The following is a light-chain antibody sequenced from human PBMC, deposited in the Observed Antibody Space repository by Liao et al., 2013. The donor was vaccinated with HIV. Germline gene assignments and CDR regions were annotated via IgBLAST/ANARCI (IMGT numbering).Light chain of an antibody. CDR1: NVGSTS. CDR3: QTWDSDTDSDHLV. CDR2: YDS. Sequence: SYELTQPPSVSVAPGKTAGISCGGNNVGSTSVHWYQQKPGQAPVLVIYYDSDRPSGIPERFSGSKSGNTATLTISRVEAGDEADYYCQTWDSDTDSDHLVFGGGTKLTVL. V-gene: IGLV3-21*01. J-gene: IGLJ2*01.